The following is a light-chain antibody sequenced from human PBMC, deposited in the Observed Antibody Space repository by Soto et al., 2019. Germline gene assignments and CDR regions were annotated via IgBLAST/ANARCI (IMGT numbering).Light chain of an antibody. CDR3: QQYGRSPLT. J-gene: IGKJ4*01. CDR1: QSLSSSF. CDR2: SSS. Sequence: EIGLTQSPGTLPFSPGERAILSWKASQSLSSSFLAWYQQKPGQAPRLLIYSSSNRATGIPDRFSGGGSGTDFTLTISRLEPADFAVYYCQQYGRSPLTFGGGTKVDNK. V-gene: IGKV3-20*01.